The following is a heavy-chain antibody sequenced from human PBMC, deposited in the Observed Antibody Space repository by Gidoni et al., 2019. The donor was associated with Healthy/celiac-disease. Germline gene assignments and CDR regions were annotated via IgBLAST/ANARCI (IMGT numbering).Heavy chain of an antibody. CDR2: ISSSSSYI. CDR1: GFSFSSYR. J-gene: IGHJ4*02. Sequence: EVQLVESGGGLVKPGGSLRLSCAASGFSFSSYRLNWVRQAPGKGLEWVSSISSSSSYIYYADSVKGRFTISRDNAKNSLYLQMNSLRAEDTAVYYCARSLYCSSTSCYTDYFDYWGQGTLVTVSS. D-gene: IGHD2-2*02. V-gene: IGHV3-21*01. CDR3: ARSLYCSSTSCYTDYFDY.